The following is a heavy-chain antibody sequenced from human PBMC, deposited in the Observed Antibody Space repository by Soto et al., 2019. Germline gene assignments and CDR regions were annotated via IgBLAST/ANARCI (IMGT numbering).Heavy chain of an antibody. J-gene: IGHJ5*02. CDR1: DGSISSYY. Sequence: SETLSLTCTVSDGSISSYYWSWIRQPPGKGLECIGYISYSGSTKYNPSLKNRVTILRDTSKNQFSLKLSSVTAADTAVYYCAREDLGYCSSTSCYSRWFDLWGQGTLVTVSS. D-gene: IGHD2-2*02. V-gene: IGHV4-59*01. CDR3: AREDLGYCSSTSCYSRWFDL. CDR2: ISYSGST.